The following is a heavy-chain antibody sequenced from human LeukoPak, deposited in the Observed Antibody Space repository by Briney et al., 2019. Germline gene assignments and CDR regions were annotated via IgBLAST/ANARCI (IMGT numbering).Heavy chain of an antibody. D-gene: IGHD2-2*01. CDR2: IIPILGIA. J-gene: IGHJ4*02. V-gene: IGHV1-69*04. CDR1: GGTFSSYA. Sequence: ASVKVSCKASGGTFSSYAISWVRQAPGQGLEWMGRIIPILGIANYAQKFQGRVTITADKSTSTAYMELSSLRSDDTAVYYCARDLEHCRNIICSNSAYWGQGTLVTVSS. CDR3: ARDLEHCRNIICSNSAY.